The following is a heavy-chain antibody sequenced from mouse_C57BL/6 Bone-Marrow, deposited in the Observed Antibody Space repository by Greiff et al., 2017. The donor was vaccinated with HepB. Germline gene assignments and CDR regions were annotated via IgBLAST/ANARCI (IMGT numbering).Heavy chain of an antibody. CDR1: GFSINSDCY. CDR2: TFYSGIT. V-gene: IGHV3-3*01. J-gene: IGHJ1*03. CDR3: AGGAYGSSYWYFDV. D-gene: IGHD1-1*01. Sequence: EVQRVESGPSLVRPSQTLSLTCTVTGFSINSDCYWIWIRQFPGNKLEYIGYTFYSGITYYNPSLESRTYITRDTSKNQFSLKLSSVTTEDTATYYCAGGAYGSSYWYFDVWGTGTTVTVSS.